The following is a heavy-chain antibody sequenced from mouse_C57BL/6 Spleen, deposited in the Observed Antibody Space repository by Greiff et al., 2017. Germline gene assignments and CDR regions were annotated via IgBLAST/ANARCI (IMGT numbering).Heavy chain of an antibody. CDR3: ARSYYVGNYPVAY. Sequence: HVQLKQSGPELVKPGASVKISCKASGYTFTDYYINWVKQRPGQGLEWIGWIFPGSGSTYYNEKFKGKATLTVDKSSSTAYMLLSSLTSEDSAVYVCARSYYVGNYPVAYWGQGTLVTVSA. J-gene: IGHJ3*01. D-gene: IGHD2-1*01. CDR1: GYTFTDYY. V-gene: IGHV1-75*01. CDR2: IFPGSGST.